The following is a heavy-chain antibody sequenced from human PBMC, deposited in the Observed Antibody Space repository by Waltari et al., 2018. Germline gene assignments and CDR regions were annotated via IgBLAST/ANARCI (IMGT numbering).Heavy chain of an antibody. J-gene: IGHJ4*02. Sequence: VQLVETGGDLLQPGGSLRVSCVALGFAFRYNSMSWVRRAPGKGLEWVSTIDSEGGTYYADSVKGRFTISRDTSKDTLYLQLNRLTAEDTAVYYCARPSGFSRHFDYWGRGTLVTVSS. CDR3: ARPSGFSRHFDY. CDR2: IDSEGGT. D-gene: IGHD3-22*01. CDR1: GFAFRYNS. V-gene: IGHV3-53*02.